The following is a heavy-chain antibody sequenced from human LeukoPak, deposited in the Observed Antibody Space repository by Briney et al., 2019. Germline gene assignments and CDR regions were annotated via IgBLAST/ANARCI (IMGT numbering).Heavy chain of an antibody. D-gene: IGHD6-19*01. CDR2: VSAGNDNA. Sequence: ASVKVSCKTSGYTFIGYAINWVRQAPGQRLEWIGWVSAGNDNAQYSQKFQGRVTITRDTSASTVYMELNSLRFEDTAVYYCARDSSGWYEFDYWGQGTLVTVSS. CDR3: ARDSSGWYEFDY. CDR1: GYTFIGYA. J-gene: IGHJ4*02. V-gene: IGHV1-3*01.